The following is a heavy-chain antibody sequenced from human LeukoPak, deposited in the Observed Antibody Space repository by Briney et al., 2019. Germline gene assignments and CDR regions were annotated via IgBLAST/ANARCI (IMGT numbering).Heavy chain of an antibody. Sequence: SETLSLTCAVYGGSFNDYYWTWIRQPPGRGLEWVGEIHHRGSTNYNPSLKSRVTISVDTSNNQFSLNLNSVTAADTAVYHCARGLFNESVATPGHNYYFDYWGQGTLVTVSS. D-gene: IGHD6-13*01. V-gene: IGHV4-34*01. CDR1: GGSFNDYY. CDR3: ARGLFNESVATPGHNYYFDY. CDR2: IHHRGST. J-gene: IGHJ4*02.